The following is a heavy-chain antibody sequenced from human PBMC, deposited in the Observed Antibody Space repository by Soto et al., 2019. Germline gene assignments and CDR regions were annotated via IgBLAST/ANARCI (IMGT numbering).Heavy chain of an antibody. CDR2: INPSGGST. CDR1: GYTFTSYY. CDR3: ARDRITMVRGWRVYYGMDV. J-gene: IGHJ6*02. D-gene: IGHD3-10*01. V-gene: IGHV1-46*01. Sequence: ASVKVSCKASGYTFTSYYMHWVRQAPGQGLEWMGIINPSGGSTSYAQKFQGRVTMTRDTSTSTVYMELSSLRSEDTAVYYCARDRITMVRGWRVYYGMDVWGQGTTVTVSS.